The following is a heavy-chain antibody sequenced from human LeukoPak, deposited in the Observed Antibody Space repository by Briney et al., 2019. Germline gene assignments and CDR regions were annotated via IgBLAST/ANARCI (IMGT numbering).Heavy chain of an antibody. J-gene: IGHJ5*02. CDR3: ARGYYDILTGYLPLNWFDP. D-gene: IGHD3-9*01. Sequence: PSDTLSLTCAVYGGSFSGYYWSWIRHPPAKGLEWIGEIHHSGSTNYNPSLKSRVTISVDTSKNQFSLKLSSVTAADTAVYYCARGYYDILTGYLPLNWFDPWGQGTLVTVSS. CDR2: IHHSGST. CDR1: GGSFSGYY. V-gene: IGHV4-34*01.